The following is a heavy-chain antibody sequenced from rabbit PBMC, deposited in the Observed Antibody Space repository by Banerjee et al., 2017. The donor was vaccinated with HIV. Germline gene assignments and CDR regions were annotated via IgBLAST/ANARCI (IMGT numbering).Heavy chain of an antibody. Sequence: QSLEESGGDLVKPGASLTLTCTASGFSFSSSYYMYWVRQAPGKGLEWIACIYAGSSGSTYYASWAKGRFTISKTSSTTVTLQMTSLTAADTATYFCARDAGYDGFHFNLWGQGTLVTVS. CDR3: ARDAGYDGFHFNL. J-gene: IGHJ4*01. CDR2: IYAGSSGST. V-gene: IGHV1S40*01. CDR1: GFSFSSSYY. D-gene: IGHD4-2*01.